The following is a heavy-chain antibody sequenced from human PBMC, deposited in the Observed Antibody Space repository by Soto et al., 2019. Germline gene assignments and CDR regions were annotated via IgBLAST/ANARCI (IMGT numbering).Heavy chain of an antibody. CDR1: GFTVSSNY. D-gene: IGHD3-9*01. J-gene: IGHJ5*02. V-gene: IGHV3-66*01. CDR3: ARKGDISNYGGWFDP. CDR2: IYSGGTT. Sequence: GGSLRLSCAASGFTVSSNYMSWVRQAPGKGLEWVSVIYSGGTTYYADSVKGRFTISRDNSKNTLYLQMNSLRAEDTAVYYCARKGDISNYGGWFDPGGQGT.